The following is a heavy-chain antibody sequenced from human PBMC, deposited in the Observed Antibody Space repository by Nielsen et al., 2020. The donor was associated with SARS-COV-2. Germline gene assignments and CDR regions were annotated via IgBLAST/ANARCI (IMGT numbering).Heavy chain of an antibody. V-gene: IGHV4-59*13. CDR2: IYDSGST. J-gene: IGHJ4*02. CDR1: GGAISSYY. CDR3: ARGRWEEYFDY. D-gene: IGHD1-26*01. Sequence: SETLSLTCTVSGGAISSYYWTWIRQPPEKGLEWIAYIYDSGSTNYNPSLQSRVTISSDTSKNEFSLRLTSVTAADTAVYYCARGRWEEYFDYWGQGTLVTVSS.